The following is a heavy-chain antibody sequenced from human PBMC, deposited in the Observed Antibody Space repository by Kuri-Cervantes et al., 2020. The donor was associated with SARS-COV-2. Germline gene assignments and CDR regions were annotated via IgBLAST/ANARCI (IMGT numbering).Heavy chain of an antibody. CDR1: GFTFSSYG. D-gene: IGHD4-23*01. J-gene: IGHJ5*02. V-gene: IGHV3-30*03. CDR3: APPVGGNSVPST. Sequence: GGSLRLSCAASGFTFSSYGMHWVRQALGKGLEWVAVISYDGSNKYYADSVKGRFTISRDNAKNSLYLQMNSLRAEDTAVYYCAPPVGGNSVPSTWGQGTLVTVSS. CDR2: ISYDGSNK.